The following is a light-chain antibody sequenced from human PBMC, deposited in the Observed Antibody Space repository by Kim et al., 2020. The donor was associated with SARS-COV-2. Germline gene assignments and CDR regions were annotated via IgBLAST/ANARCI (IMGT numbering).Light chain of an antibody. Sequence: LSVSPGERVTLSCRANQKVSSNLAWYQQKPGLAPRLIVYGASTRATGIPVRFSGSGSGTEFTLTINSLQSEDLAVYYCQQYNDWYTFGQGTKLEI. J-gene: IGKJ2*01. CDR1: QKVSSN. CDR2: GAS. V-gene: IGKV3-15*01. CDR3: QQYNDWYT.